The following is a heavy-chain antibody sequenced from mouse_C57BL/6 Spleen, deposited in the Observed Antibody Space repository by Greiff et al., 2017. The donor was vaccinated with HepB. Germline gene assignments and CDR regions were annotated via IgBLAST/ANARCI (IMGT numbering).Heavy chain of an antibody. CDR1: GFTFSDYY. CDR2: INYDGSST. Sequence: EVKFEESEGGLVQPGSSMKLSCTASGFTFSDYYMAWVRQVPEKGLEWVANINYDGSSTYYLDSLKSRFIISRDNAKNILYLQMSSLKSEDTATYYCARDRIYYYGSSYGYYAMDYWGQGTSVTVSS. D-gene: IGHD1-1*01. CDR3: ARDRIYYYGSSYGYYAMDY. J-gene: IGHJ4*01. V-gene: IGHV5-16*01.